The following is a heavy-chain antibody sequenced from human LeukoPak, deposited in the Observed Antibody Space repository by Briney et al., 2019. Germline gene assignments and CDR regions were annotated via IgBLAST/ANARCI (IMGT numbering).Heavy chain of an antibody. Sequence: PGGSLRLSCAASGFTFSDHYMDWVRQAPGRGLEWVGRSRNKANSYTTEYAASVKGRFTISRDDLKNSVFLQMNSLKMEDTAVYYCASSYCNGGSSYDYWGQGSLVTVSS. CDR1: GFTFSDHY. D-gene: IGHD2-15*01. CDR3: ASSYCNGGSSYDY. CDR2: SRNKANSYTT. V-gene: IGHV3-72*01. J-gene: IGHJ4*02.